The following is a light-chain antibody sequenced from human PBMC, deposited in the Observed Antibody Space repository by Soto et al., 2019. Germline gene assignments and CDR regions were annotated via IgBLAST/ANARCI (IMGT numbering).Light chain of an antibody. J-gene: IGLJ1*01. V-gene: IGLV1-44*01. CDR2: GNN. CDR3: ATWDDSLDVHV. CDR1: SSNIGINT. Sequence: QSVLTQPPSASGTPGQTITISCSGGSSNIGINTVNWYEHLPGTAPQLLIYGNNQRPSGVPDRFSGSKSGTSASLAISGLQSEDEGHYYCATWDDSLDVHVFGTGTQLTVL.